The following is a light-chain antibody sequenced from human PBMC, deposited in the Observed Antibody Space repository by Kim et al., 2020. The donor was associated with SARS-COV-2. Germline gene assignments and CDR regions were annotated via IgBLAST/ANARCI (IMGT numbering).Light chain of an antibody. V-gene: IGKV1-33*01. CDR3: QQYDSYPYT. J-gene: IGKJ2*01. Sequence: DIQMTQSPSSLSASVGDRVTITCQASQGISNYLNWYQQKPGKAPKLLIYDASNLESGVPSRFSGSGSGTDFTFTISTLQPEDIATYSCQQYDSYPYTFGQGTKLEI. CDR1: QGISNY. CDR2: DAS.